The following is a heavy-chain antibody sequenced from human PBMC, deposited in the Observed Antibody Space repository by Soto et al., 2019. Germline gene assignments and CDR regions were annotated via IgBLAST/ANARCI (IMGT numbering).Heavy chain of an antibody. CDR1: GGTFSSYT. CDR2: IIPILGIA. CDR3: ARDSSSSWYYFDY. D-gene: IGHD6-13*01. V-gene: IGHV1-69*08. J-gene: IGHJ4*02. Sequence: QVQLVQSGAEVKKPGSSVKVSCKASGGTFSSYTISWVRQAPGQGLEWMGRIIPILGIANYAQKFQGRVTITADKSTSTDYRELSSLRSEDTAGYYCARDSSSSWYYFDYWGQGTLVTVSS.